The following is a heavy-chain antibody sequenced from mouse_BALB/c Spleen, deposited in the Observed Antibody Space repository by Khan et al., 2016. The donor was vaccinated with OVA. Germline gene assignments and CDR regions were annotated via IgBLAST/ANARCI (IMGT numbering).Heavy chain of an antibody. J-gene: IGHJ4*01. CDR3: ARQPYYHYNVMDY. D-gene: IGHD2-10*01. V-gene: IGHV2-6-1*01. CDR2: MWSDGST. Sequence: VQLQESGPGLVAPSQSLSITCTISGFSLTNYGVHWVRQPPGKGLEWLVLMWSDGSTTYYSALKSRLTISKDNSKSQVFLKMNSHQTDDTAMYFCARQPYYHYNVMDYWGQGTSVTVSS. CDR1: GFSLTNYG.